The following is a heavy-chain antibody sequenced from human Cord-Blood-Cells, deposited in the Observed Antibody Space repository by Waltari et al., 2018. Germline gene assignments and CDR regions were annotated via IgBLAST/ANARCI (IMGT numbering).Heavy chain of an antibody. CDR2: IYYSGST. CDR1: GGSISSSSYY. D-gene: IGHD2-2*01. V-gene: IGHV4-39*01. CDR3: ARRAGYCSSTSCYGYYYYYYMDV. J-gene: IGHJ6*03. Sequence: QLQLQESGPGLVKPSETLSLTCTVSGGSISSSSYYWGWIRQPPGKGLEWLGSIYYSGSTYYNPSLKSRVTISVDTSKNQFSLKLSSVTAADTAVYYCARRAGYCSSTSCYGYYYYYYMDVWGKGTTVTVSS.